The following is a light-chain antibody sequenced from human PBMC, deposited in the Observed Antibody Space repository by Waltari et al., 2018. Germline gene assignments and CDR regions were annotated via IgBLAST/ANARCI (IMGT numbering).Light chain of an antibody. CDR1: SSDIGGYNY. V-gene: IGLV2-8*01. CDR2: EVT. J-gene: IGLJ3*02. CDR3: CSYVGSNNDV. Sequence: QSALTQPPSASGSPGQSVTISCTGTSSDIGGYNYVSWYQQHPDKVPKLMVYEVTKRPSGVPERCSGSKSGKTASLTVSGLQAEDEADYYCCSYVGSNNDVFGGGTKLTVL.